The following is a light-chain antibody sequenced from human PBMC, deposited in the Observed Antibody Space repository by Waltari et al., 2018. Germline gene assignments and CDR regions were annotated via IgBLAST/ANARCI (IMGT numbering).Light chain of an antibody. J-gene: IGLJ2*01. Sequence: PQLAAAAPHPLIYANTHRPSGVPDRFSGSKAGTSASLAIAGLQAGDEADYYGQSYDSSLSGVVFGGGTKLTVL. CDR3: QSYDSSLSGVV. CDR2: ANT. V-gene: IGLV1-40*01.